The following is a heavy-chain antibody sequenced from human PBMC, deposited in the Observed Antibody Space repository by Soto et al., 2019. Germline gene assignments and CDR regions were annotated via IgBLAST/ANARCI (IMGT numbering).Heavy chain of an antibody. CDR3: ARVYSSGWKGLGY. V-gene: IGHV1-18*01. CDR2: IATHNDNT. Sequence: QLVQYGAEVKKPGSSVKVSCKAFGYTFISYGIGWVRQAPGQGLEWMGWIATHNDNTNYAQQFQGRVTFTTDTSTSTAYMELRSLTSDDAAIYYCARVYSSGWKGLGYWGQGTLVTVSS. CDR1: GYTFISYG. J-gene: IGHJ4*02. D-gene: IGHD6-19*01.